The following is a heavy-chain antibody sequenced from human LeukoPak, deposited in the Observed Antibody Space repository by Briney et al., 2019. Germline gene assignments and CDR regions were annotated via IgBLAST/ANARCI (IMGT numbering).Heavy chain of an antibody. D-gene: IGHD5-12*01. Sequence: GGSLRLSCAASAFTFSSYGMHWVRQAPGKGLEWVAFIRYDGSNKYYADSVKGRFTISRDNSNHMLYLQMNSLIAEDTAIYYCAKDDDWLRFEHWGRGTPVSVSS. V-gene: IGHV3-30*02. CDR3: AKDDDWLRFEH. J-gene: IGHJ4*02. CDR1: AFTFSSYG. CDR2: IRYDGSNK.